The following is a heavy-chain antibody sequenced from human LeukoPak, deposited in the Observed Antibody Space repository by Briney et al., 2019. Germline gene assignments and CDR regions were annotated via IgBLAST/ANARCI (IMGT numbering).Heavy chain of an antibody. CDR2: IYYIGGT. V-gene: IGHV4-59*01. Sequence: SETLSLTCTVSGGSISSYYWSWIRQPPGEGLEWIADIYYIGGTNYNPSLNSRLTISVDTSKNQFSLKLTSVTAADTAVYYCARASAHRGIAVAGVYWYFDLWGRGTLVTVSS. J-gene: IGHJ2*01. D-gene: IGHD6-19*01. CDR3: ARASAHRGIAVAGVYWYFDL. CDR1: GGSISSYY.